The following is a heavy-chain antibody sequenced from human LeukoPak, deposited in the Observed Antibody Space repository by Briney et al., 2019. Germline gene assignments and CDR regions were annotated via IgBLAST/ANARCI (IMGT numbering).Heavy chain of an antibody. J-gene: IGHJ4*02. CDR3: ASSSWYALDY. CDR1: GFTFSSYE. CDR2: ISSSGSTM. D-gene: IGHD6-13*01. V-gene: IGHV3-48*03. Sequence: PGGSLRLSCAASGFTFSSYEMNWVRQAPGKGLQWISYISSSGSTMYYADSVKGRFTISRDNAKNSLYLQMNSLRAEDTAIYYCASSSWYALDYWCQGALVTVAS.